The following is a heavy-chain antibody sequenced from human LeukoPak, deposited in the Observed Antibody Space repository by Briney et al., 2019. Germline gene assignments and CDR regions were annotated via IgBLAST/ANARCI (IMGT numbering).Heavy chain of an antibody. CDR3: TTQGIPN. CDR2: IKSKTDGRTI. V-gene: IGHV3-15*07. J-gene: IGHJ4*02. Sequence: PGGSLRLSCAASGFAFNNAWMNWVRQAPGRGLEWVGRIKSKTDGRTIDYAAPVKGRFTISRDDSKNTLYLQMNSLKTEDTAVYYCTTQGIPNWGQGTLVTVSS. CDR1: GFAFNNAW. D-gene: IGHD2-21*01.